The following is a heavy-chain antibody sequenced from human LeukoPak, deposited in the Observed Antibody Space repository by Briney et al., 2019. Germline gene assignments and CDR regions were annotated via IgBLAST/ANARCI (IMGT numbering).Heavy chain of an antibody. CDR3: AIPPGGTWFGEPGGYFQH. V-gene: IGHV1-69*13. Sequence: GASVKVSCKASGGTFSSYAISWVRQAPGQGLEWMGGIIPIFGTANYAQKFQGRVTITADESTSTAYMELSSLRSEDTAVYYCAIPPGGTWFGEPGGYFQHWGQGTLVTVSS. CDR2: IIPIFGTA. J-gene: IGHJ1*01. D-gene: IGHD3-10*01. CDR1: GGTFSSYA.